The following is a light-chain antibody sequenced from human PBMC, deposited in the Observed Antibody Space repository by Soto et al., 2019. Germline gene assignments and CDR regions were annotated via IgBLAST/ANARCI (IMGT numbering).Light chain of an antibody. CDR2: GAS. J-gene: IGKJ2*01. Sequence: EIVMTQSPATLSVSPGVRATLSCMASQSVSSNLAWYQQKPGQDPRLLIYGASTRATGIPARFSGSGSGTEFTLTISSLQSEDFAVYYCQQYNNWPPVTFGQGTKLEIK. CDR1: QSVSSN. V-gene: IGKV3-15*01. CDR3: QQYNNWPPVT.